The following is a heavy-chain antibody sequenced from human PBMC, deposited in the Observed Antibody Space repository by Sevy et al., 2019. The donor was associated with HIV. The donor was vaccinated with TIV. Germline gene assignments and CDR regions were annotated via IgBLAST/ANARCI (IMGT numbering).Heavy chain of an antibody. V-gene: IGHV3-7*01. CDR2: INQDGNEK. D-gene: IGHD3-22*01. Sequence: GGSLRLSCAASRFTFSSYWMSWVRQAPGKGLEWVANINQDGNEKYHVDSVKGRFTISRDNAKNSLYLQMNSLRAEDSAVYFCARVDSSDYEMGYVYAMDVWGQGTTVTVSS. CDR1: RFTFSSYW. J-gene: IGHJ6*02. CDR3: ARVDSSDYEMGYVYAMDV.